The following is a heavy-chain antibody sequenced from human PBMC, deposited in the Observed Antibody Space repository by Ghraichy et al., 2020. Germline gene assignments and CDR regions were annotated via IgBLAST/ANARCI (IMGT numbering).Heavy chain of an antibody. CDR3: ASRPPHAYYYGLFDY. J-gene: IGHJ4*02. Sequence: GGSLRLSCAGSGFTFSNYWMTWVRQAPGKGLEWVANIKQDGRETYYVDSVKGRFTISRDNARNSLYLQMDSLRAEDTAVYYCASRPPHAYYYGLFDYWGQGSLVTVSP. D-gene: IGHD2/OR15-2a*01. CDR1: GFTFSNYW. V-gene: IGHV3-7*01. CDR2: IKQDGRET.